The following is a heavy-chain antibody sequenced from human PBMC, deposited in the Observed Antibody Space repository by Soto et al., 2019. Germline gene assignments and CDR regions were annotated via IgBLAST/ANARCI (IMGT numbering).Heavy chain of an antibody. V-gene: IGHV3-9*01. D-gene: IGHD2-2*01. CDR1: GFVFDDYG. Sequence: EVRLVESGGGLVQPGRSLRLSCAASGFVFDDYGMHWVRQAPGKGLEWVSSISWNSGTTEYADSVKGRFSISRDNAKNSLYLQMNSLRAGDTALYYCAKGDKAHHCSSTGCRNAFDIWGQGTMVTVSS. CDR3: AKGDKAHHCSSTGCRNAFDI. CDR2: ISWNSGTT. J-gene: IGHJ3*02.